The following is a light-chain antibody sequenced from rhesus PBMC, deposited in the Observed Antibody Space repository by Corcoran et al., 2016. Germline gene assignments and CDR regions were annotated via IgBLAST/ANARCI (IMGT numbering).Light chain of an antibody. V-gene: IGLV3S11*01. CDR1: SLKTYS. Sequence: SSGLTQEPALSVALGHTVRMTCQGDSLKTYSASWYQQKPGQVPVLVIYGNTNRPSGIPGRFSGSWSGNTGSLTITGAQVEDEADYYCGSWDNSGNHYIFGAGTRLTVL. J-gene: IGLJ1*01. CDR3: GSWDNSGNHYI. CDR2: GNT.